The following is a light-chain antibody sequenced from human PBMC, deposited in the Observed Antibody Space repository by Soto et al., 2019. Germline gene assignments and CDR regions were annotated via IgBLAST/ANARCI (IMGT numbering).Light chain of an antibody. CDR1: QSISSW. CDR3: QQYNSYSWT. J-gene: IGKJ1*01. CDR2: KAS. Sequence: DIQMTQSPSTLSASVGDRVTITCRASQSISSWLAWYQQKPGKAPKLLIYKASSLEGGVPSRFSGIGSGTEFTLTISSLQPDDFATYYCQQYNSYSWTFGRGTKVEIK. V-gene: IGKV1-5*03.